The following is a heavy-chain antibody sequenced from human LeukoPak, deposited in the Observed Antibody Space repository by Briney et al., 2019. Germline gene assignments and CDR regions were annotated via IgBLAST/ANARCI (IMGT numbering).Heavy chain of an antibody. D-gene: IGHD3-22*01. V-gene: IGHV4-59*08. CDR3: ARHYYDRSDSYSFDY. J-gene: IGHJ4*02. CDR2: LYSSGST. Sequence: PSDTLSLTCVVSGGSLHRSFWTWVRQPPGKGLEWIGYLYSSGSTNYNPSLKSRVTISLDTSENQFSLKLSSVTAADTAVYYCARHYYDRSDSYSFDYWGQGTLVTVSS. CDR1: GGSLHRSF.